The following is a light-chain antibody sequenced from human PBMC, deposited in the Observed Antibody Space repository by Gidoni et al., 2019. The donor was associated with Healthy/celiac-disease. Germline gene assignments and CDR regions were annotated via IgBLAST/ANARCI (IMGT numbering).Light chain of an antibody. V-gene: IGLV2-11*01. CDR2: DVS. CDR3: CSYAGSYTVV. Sequence: ALAQPRSVSGSPGQSVTISCTGTSSDVGGYNYVAWYQQHPGNAPILMIYDVSKRPSGVPDRFSGSKSGNTASLTISGLQAEDEADYYCCSYAGSYTVVFGGGTKLTVL. J-gene: IGLJ2*01. CDR1: SSDVGGYNY.